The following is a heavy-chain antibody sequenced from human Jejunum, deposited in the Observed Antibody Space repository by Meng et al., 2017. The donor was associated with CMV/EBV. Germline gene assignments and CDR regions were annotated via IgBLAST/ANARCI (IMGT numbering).Heavy chain of an antibody. CDR2: INTNAGNP. D-gene: IGHD2-2*01. J-gene: IGHJ4*02. CDR1: GYTFTSYA. Sequence: QVQLVQSASELKKPGASVKVSCKVSGYTFTSYAMNWVRQAPGQGLEWMGWINTNAGNPTYAQGFTGRFVFSLDTSVSTAYLQISSLKAEDTAVYYCARETLGYCSTTSCYIGPPDYWGQGTLVTVSS. CDR3: ARETLGYCSTTSCYIGPPDY. V-gene: IGHV7-4-1*02.